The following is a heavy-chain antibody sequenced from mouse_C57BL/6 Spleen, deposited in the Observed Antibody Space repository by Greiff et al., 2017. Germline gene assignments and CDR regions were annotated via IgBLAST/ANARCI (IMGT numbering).Heavy chain of an antibody. D-gene: IGHD2-4*01. CDR1: GFTFSSYA. J-gene: IGHJ4*01. CDR3: ARGYDYEDAMDY. V-gene: IGHV5-4*03. Sequence: EVKVVESGGGLVKPGGSLKLSCAASGFTFSSYAMSWVRQTPEKRLEWVATISDGGSYTYYPDNVKGRFTISRDNAKNNLYLQMSHLKSEDTAMYYCARGYDYEDAMDYWGQGTSVTVSS. CDR2: ISDGGSYT.